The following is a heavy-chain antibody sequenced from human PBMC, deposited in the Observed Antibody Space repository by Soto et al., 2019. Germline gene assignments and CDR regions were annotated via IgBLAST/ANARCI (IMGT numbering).Heavy chain of an antibody. CDR2: ISRSSSYI. CDR1: GFTFRTYS. V-gene: IGHV3-21*01. J-gene: IGHJ6*02. D-gene: IGHD3-22*01. CDR3: ARYDSSGYYWPYYYYGMDV. Sequence: EVQLVESGGGLVKPGGSLRLSCAASGFTFRTYSMNWVRQAPGKGLEWVSSISRSSSYIYYADSVKGRFTISRDNAKNSLYLQMDSLRAEDTAVYYCARYDSSGYYWPYYYYGMDVWGQGTTVTVSS.